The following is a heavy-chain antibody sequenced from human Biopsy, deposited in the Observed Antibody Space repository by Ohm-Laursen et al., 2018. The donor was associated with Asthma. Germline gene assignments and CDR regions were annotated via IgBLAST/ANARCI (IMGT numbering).Heavy chain of an antibody. CDR1: GASIKTDDHY. J-gene: IGHJ5*02. CDR3: TRASVAASSNWFDP. CDR2: IHYSGST. Sequence: TLSLTCAVSGASIKTDDHYWSWLRQPPGKGLEWFGFIHYSGSTSYNPSLKGGVTISVDTSKNQFSLKLSSVTAADTAVYYCTRASVAASSNWFDPWGQGTLVTVSS. V-gene: IGHV4-30-4*01. D-gene: IGHD6-19*01.